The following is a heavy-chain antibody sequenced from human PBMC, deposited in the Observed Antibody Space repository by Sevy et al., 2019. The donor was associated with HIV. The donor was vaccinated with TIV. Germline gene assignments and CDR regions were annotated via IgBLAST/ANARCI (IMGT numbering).Heavy chain of an antibody. CDR1: GFTFSDFW. J-gene: IGHJ3*02. V-gene: IGHV3-7*01. D-gene: IGHD6-6*01. CDR3: ARDPSYTAARPGDAFDI. CDR2: INQDERHI. Sequence: GGSLRLSCEVSGFTFSDFWMTWVRQSPGKGLEWVAYINQDERHINLLDSVRGRFTISRDNAKNSLYLQMDSLRAEDTAVYYCARDPSYTAARPGDAFDIWGQGTMVTVSS.